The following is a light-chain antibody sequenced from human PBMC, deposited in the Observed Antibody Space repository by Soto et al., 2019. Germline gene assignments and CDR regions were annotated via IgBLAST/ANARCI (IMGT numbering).Light chain of an antibody. CDR1: QSVSSY. CDR2: VAS. J-gene: IGKJ1*01. Sequence: EIVLTQSPATLSLSPGERATLSCRASQSVSSYLAWYQQKPGQAPRLLIYVASNRATGIPARFSGSGSGTDFTLTISSLEPEDFAVYYCQQRSNWPPMTFGQGTKVEIK. V-gene: IGKV3-11*01. CDR3: QQRSNWPPMT.